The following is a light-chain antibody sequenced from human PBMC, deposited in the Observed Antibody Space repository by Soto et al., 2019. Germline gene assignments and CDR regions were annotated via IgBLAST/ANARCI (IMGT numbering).Light chain of an antibody. Sequence: EIVMTQSPATLSVSPGERATLSCRASQSVSSNLAWYQQKPGQAPRFLIYGTSTRATGTPARFSGSGSGTEFTLTISSLQSEDFATYYCQQYDNWPRTFGQGTNAEIK. J-gene: IGKJ1*01. CDR3: QQYDNWPRT. CDR2: GTS. V-gene: IGKV3-15*01. CDR1: QSVSSN.